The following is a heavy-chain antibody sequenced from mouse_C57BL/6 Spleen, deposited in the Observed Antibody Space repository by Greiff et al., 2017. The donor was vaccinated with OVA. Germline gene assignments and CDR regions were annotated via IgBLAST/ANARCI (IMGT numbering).Heavy chain of an antibody. D-gene: IGHD3-2*02. CDR1: GYTFTSYW. CDR3: ATSSRQLRLHYFDY. V-gene: IGHV1-50*01. Sequence: QVQLKQPGAELVKPGASVKLSCKASGYTFTSYWMQWVKQRPGQGLEWIGEIDPSDSYTNYNQKFKGKATLTADTSSSTAYMQLSSLTSEDSAVYYCATSSRQLRLHYFDYWGQGTTLTVSS. CDR2: IDPSDSYT. J-gene: IGHJ2*01.